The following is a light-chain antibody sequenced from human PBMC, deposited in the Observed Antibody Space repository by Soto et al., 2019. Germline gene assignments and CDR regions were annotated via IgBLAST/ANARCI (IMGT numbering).Light chain of an antibody. V-gene: IGLV2-8*01. J-gene: IGLJ1*01. CDR2: EVS. CDR1: SSDVGAYNY. CDR3: VSYAGSKNV. Sequence: QSALTQPPSASGSPGQSVTISCTGTSSDVGAYNYVSWYQQHPGKAPKLMIYEVSKRPAGVPDRFSASKSGNTASLTVSGLQAEDEADYSCVSYAGSKNVFGTGTKVTVL.